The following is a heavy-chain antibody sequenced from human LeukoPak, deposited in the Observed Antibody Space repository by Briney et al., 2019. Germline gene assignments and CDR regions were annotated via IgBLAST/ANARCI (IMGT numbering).Heavy chain of an antibody. J-gene: IGHJ4*02. D-gene: IGHD2-15*01. Sequence: VASVKVSCKASGYTFTSYGISWVRQAPGQGLEWMGWISAYNGNTNYAQKLQGRVTMTTDTSTSTAYMELSSLRSEDTAVYYCARAAPTIGYCSGGSCQLRDYFDYWGQGTLVTVSS. V-gene: IGHV1-18*01. CDR1: GYTFTSYG. CDR3: ARAAPTIGYCSGGSCQLRDYFDY. CDR2: ISAYNGNT.